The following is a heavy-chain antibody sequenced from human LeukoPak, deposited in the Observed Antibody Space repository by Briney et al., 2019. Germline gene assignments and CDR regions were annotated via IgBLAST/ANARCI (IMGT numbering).Heavy chain of an antibody. CDR1: GGTFSSYA. CDR3: ASPPISMVRGVIRGFAFDI. J-gene: IGHJ3*02. CDR2: IIPILGIA. Sequence: SVKVSCKASGGTFSSYAISWVRQAPGQGLEWMGRIIPILGIANYAQKFQGRVTITADKSTSTAYMELSSLRSEDTAVYYCASPPISMVRGVIRGFAFDIWGQGTMVTVSS. V-gene: IGHV1-69*04. D-gene: IGHD3-10*01.